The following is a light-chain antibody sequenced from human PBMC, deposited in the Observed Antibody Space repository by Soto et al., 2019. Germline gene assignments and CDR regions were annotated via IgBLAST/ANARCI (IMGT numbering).Light chain of an antibody. Sequence: EIVLTQSPGTLSLSPGERATLSCRASQSVSSSYLAWYQQKPGQAPRLLIYGTSSRATAIPDRFSGSGSGTYFPLTISRLEPEDFAVYYCQQYGSSSWTFGQGTKVEIK. CDR3: QQYGSSSWT. V-gene: IGKV3-20*01. CDR1: QSVSSSY. J-gene: IGKJ1*01. CDR2: GTS.